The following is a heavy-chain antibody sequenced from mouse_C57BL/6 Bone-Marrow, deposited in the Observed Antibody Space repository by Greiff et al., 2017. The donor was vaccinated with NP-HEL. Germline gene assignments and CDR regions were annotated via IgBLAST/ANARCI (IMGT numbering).Heavy chain of an antibody. CDR1: GYSITSGYY. D-gene: IGHD2-2*01. V-gene: IGHV3-6*01. CDR3: ARRVTTGEFAY. Sequence: EVQLQESGPGLVKPSQSLSLTCSVTGYSITSGYYWNWIRQFPGNKLEWMGYISYDGSNNYNPSLKNRISITRDTSKNQFFLKLNSVTTEDTATYYCARRVTTGEFAYWGQGTLVTVSA. J-gene: IGHJ3*01. CDR2: ISYDGSN.